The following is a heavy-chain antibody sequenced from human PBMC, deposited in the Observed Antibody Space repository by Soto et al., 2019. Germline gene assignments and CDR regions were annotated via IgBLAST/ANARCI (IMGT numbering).Heavy chain of an antibody. CDR2: IYPGDSDT. J-gene: IGHJ6*02. CDR1: GYSFTDYW. V-gene: IGHV5-51*01. Sequence: GESLKSSGNGSGYSFTDYWIGWVRQLPGKGLEWMGIIYPGDSDTRYSPSFQGHVTITVDNSKNTLYLQMNSLRAEDTAVYYCAKDFYSAARYCSSTSCHYYYGMDVWGQGTTVTVSS. CDR3: AKDFYSAARYCSSTSCHYYYGMDV. D-gene: IGHD2-2*01.